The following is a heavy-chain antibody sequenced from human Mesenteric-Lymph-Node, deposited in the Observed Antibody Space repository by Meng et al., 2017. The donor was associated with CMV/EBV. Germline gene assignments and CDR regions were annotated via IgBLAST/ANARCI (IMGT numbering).Heavy chain of an antibody. J-gene: IGHJ4*02. D-gene: IGHD1-7*01. Sequence: ASGFSFSSYSLNWVRQEPGKGLEWVATITSGGGYLNYTDSVKGRFTISRDNAKNSLYLQMNSLRAEDTAVYYCAKGSTGTTSPFDYWGQGTLVTVSS. V-gene: IGHV3-21*01. CDR2: ITSGGGYL. CDR3: AKGSTGTTSPFDY. CDR1: GFSFSSYS.